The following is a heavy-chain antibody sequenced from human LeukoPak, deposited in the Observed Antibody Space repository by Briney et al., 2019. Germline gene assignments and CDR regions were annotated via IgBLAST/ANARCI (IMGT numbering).Heavy chain of an antibody. CDR2: ISAYNGKT. V-gene: IGHV1-18*01. CDR3: ARCIIMVRGVIIPSGMDV. D-gene: IGHD3-10*01. CDR1: GYTFTSYS. J-gene: IGHJ6*02. Sequence: ASVKVSCKASGYTFTSYSISWVRQAPGQGLEWMGRISAYNGKTNYAQKLQGRVTMTTDTSTSTAYMELRSLRSDDTAVYYCARCIIMVRGVIIPSGMDVWGQGTTVTVSS.